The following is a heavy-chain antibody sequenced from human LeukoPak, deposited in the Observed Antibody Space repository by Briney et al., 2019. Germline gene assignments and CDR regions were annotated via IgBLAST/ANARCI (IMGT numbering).Heavy chain of an antibody. Sequence: SETLSLTCTVSVGSVSSSSYYWAWIRQPPGKGLEWIGSIYYSGRTYYTSSLKSRLTISVDTSKNQFALKLSSVTAANTAVYYCARQFYFGKIGHLNWFDPWGQGTLVTVSS. D-gene: IGHD3-10*01. CDR1: VGSVSSSSYY. CDR3: ARQFYFGKIGHLNWFDP. J-gene: IGHJ5*02. CDR2: IYYSGRT. V-gene: IGHV4-39*01.